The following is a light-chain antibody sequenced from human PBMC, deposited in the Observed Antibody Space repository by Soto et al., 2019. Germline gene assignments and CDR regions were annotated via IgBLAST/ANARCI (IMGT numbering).Light chain of an antibody. CDR3: QQLNSYPYT. Sequence: DIQLTQSPSFLSASVGDRVTITCRASQGISSYFAWYQRKPGKAPKLLIYAASTLQSGVPSRFSGSGSGTEFTLTISSLQPEDFATYYCQQLNSYPYTFGQGTKPEI. J-gene: IGKJ2*01. CDR1: QGISSY. V-gene: IGKV1-9*01. CDR2: AAS.